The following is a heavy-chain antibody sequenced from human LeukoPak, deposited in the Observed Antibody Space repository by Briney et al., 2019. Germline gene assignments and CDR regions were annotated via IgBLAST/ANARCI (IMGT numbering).Heavy chain of an antibody. CDR2: ISYDGSDK. Sequence: PGGSLRLSCAASGFTFSSYGLHWVRQAPGKGLEWVAVISYDGSDKYYADSVKGRFTISRDNSKNTLYLQMNSLRAEDTAVYYWAKDFLGIVPNDYWGQGTLVPVS. CDR1: GFTFSSYG. V-gene: IGHV3-30*18. CDR3: AKDFLGIVPNDY. J-gene: IGHJ4*02. D-gene: IGHD3-16*01.